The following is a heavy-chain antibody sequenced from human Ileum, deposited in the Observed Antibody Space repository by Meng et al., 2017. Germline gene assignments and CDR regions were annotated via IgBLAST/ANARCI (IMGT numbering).Heavy chain of an antibody. CDR1: GFTFSIDS. V-gene: IGHV3-21*01. Sequence: VPLGGSGGGQVKAGGFLRLPCGASGFTFSIDSMHGGRQAPGKGLEWVSSISSTSGYIYYANSVKGRFTIPRDNAKNSLYLQMNSLRAEDTAVYYCASDYWGQGTLVTVSS. CDR2: ISSTSGYI. J-gene: IGHJ4*02. CDR3: ASDY.